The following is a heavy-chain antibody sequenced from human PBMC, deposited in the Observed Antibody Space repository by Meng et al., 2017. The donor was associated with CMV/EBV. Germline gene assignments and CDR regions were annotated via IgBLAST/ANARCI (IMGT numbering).Heavy chain of an antibody. CDR1: GFTFSSYA. V-gene: IGHV3-30-3*01. J-gene: IGHJ6*02. Sequence: SLKISCAAFGFTFSSYAMYWVRQAPGKGLEWVAVISYDGSSENYADSVKGRFTISRDNSKNTLHLQMNSLRTEDTAVYYCVREVVTRYYYNGMDVWGQGTTVTVSS. CDR3: VREVVTRYYYNGMDV. CDR2: ISYDGSSE. D-gene: IGHD2-15*01.